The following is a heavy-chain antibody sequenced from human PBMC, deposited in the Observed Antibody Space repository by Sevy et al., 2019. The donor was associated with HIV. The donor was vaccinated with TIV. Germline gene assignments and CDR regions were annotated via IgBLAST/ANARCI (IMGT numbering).Heavy chain of an antibody. CDR1: GFTFSSYP. CDR3: VRETTMLPRGAFDF. J-gene: IGHJ3*01. D-gene: IGHD3-10*01. Sequence: GGSLRLSCAASGFTFSSYPMHWVRQAPGKGLEWVSFISFDGTDKYYADSVKGRFTITRDNSKNTLFQQMNSLRAEDTAFYYCVRETTMLPRGAFDFWGQGTMVTVSS. V-gene: IGHV3-30-3*01. CDR2: ISFDGTDK.